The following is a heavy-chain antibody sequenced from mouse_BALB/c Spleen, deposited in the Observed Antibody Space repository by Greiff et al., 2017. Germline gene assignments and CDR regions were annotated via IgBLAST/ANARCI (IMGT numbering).Heavy chain of an antibody. CDR2: ISSGSSTI. V-gene: IGHV5-17*02. D-gene: IGHD2-14*01. CDR1: GFTFSSFG. J-gene: IGHJ2*01. CDR3: ARNYRYGFDY. Sequence: EVKLVESGGGLVQPGGSRKLSCAASGFTFSSFGMHWVRQAPEKGLEWVAYISSGSSTIYYADTVKGRFTISRDNPKNTLFLQMTSLRSEDTAMYYCARNYRYGFDYWGQGTTLTVSS.